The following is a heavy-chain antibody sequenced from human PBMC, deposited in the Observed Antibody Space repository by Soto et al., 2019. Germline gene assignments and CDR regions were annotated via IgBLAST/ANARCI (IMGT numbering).Heavy chain of an antibody. CDR2: IIPIFGTA. CDR1: GGTFSSYA. D-gene: IGHD2-21*02. V-gene: IGHV1-69*13. Sequence: ASVKVSCKASGGTFSSYAISWVRQAPGQGLEWMGGIIPIFGTANYAQKFQGRVTITADESTSTAYMELSSLRSGDTAVYYCARRVVVTAISDENYYYYGMDVWGQGTTDTVSS. CDR3: ARRVVVTAISDENYYYYGMDV. J-gene: IGHJ6*02.